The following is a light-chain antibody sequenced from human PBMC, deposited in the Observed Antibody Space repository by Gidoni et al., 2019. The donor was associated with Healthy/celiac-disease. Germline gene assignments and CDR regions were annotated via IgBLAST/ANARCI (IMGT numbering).Light chain of an antibody. Sequence: DIQMTQSPSTLSASVGDRVTITCRARQSISSRLAWYQQKPGKAPKLLIYKASSLESGVPSRFSGSGSGTEFTLTISSLQPDDFATYYCQQYNSFPYTFGQGTKLEI. CDR3: QQYNSFPYT. V-gene: IGKV1-5*03. CDR1: QSISSR. J-gene: IGKJ2*01. CDR2: KAS.